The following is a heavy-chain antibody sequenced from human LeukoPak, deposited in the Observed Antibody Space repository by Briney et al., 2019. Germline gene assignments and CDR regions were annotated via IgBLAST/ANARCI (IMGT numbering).Heavy chain of an antibody. Sequence: GASVKVSCKASGYTFTGYYMHWVRQAPGQGLEGMGWINPNSGGTNYAQKFQGRVTMTRDTSISTAYMELSRLRSDDTAVYYCARVLPPYCSSTSCSPLGYWGQGTLVTVSS. CDR3: ARVLPPYCSSTSCSPLGY. J-gene: IGHJ4*02. CDR1: GYTFTGYY. CDR2: INPNSGGT. D-gene: IGHD2-2*01. V-gene: IGHV1-2*02.